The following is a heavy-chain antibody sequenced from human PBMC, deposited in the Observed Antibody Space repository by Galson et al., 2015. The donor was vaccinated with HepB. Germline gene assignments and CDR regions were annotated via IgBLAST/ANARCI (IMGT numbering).Heavy chain of an antibody. J-gene: IGHJ6*02. V-gene: IGHV3-21*01. Sequence: SLRLSCAASGITFTFYAMTWVRQAPGKGLEWVSSITGEGSVTYYADSMKGRFTISRDNAKNSLYLQMNSLRAEDTALYYCARDRMTMVRGVSLYGMDVWGQGTTVTVSS. CDR1: GITFTFYA. CDR2: ITGEGSVT. CDR3: ARDRMTMVRGVSLYGMDV. D-gene: IGHD3-10*01.